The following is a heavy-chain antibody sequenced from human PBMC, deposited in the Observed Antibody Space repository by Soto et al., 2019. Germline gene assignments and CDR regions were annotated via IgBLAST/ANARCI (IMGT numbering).Heavy chain of an antibody. Sequence: ASVKVSCKASGYTFTSYYMHWVRQAPGQGLEWMGIINPSGGSTSYAQKFQGRVTMTRDTSTSTVYMELSSLRSEDTAVYYCARVATPSWGIGDSHAFDIWGQGTMVPVSS. D-gene: IGHD5-12*01. V-gene: IGHV1-46*03. CDR3: ARVATPSWGIGDSHAFDI. CDR1: GYTFTSYY. CDR2: INPSGGST. J-gene: IGHJ3*02.